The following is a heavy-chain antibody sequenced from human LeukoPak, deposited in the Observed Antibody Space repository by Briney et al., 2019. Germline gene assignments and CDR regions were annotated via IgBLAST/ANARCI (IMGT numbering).Heavy chain of an antibody. J-gene: IGHJ4*02. CDR3: ARDFEGATRSFDY. D-gene: IGHD1-26*01. Sequence: GGSLRLSCAASGFTFSSYSMNWVRQAPGKGLEWVSYISSSSSTIYYADSVKGRFTISRDYAKNSLYLQMNSLRAEDTAVYYCARDFEGATRSFDYWGQGTLVTVSS. CDR2: ISSSSSTI. V-gene: IGHV3-48*01. CDR1: GFTFSSYS.